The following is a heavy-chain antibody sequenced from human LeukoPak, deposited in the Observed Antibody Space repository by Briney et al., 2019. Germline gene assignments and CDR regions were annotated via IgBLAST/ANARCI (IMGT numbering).Heavy chain of an antibody. J-gene: IGHJ4*02. CDR3: AREGDYCSGGSCYGY. Sequence: SETLSLTCTVSGGSISSGSYYWSWIRQPAGKGLEWIGCIYTSGSTNYNPSLKSRVTISVDTSKNQFSLKLSSVTAADAAVYYCAREGDYCSGGSCYGYWGQGTLVTVSS. CDR2: IYTSGST. D-gene: IGHD2-15*01. V-gene: IGHV4-61*02. CDR1: GGSISSGSYY.